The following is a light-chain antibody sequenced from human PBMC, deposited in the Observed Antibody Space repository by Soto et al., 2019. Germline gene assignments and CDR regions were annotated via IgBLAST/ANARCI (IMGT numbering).Light chain of an antibody. CDR1: QSVSSN. CDR2: GAS. CDR3: QQYNGSPRT. J-gene: IGKJ1*01. V-gene: IGKV3-15*01. Sequence: EIVMTQSPATLSVSPGERATLSCRASQSVSSNLAWYQQKPGQAPRLLIYGASTRATGIPARFSGSGSGTEFTLTISSLQSEDFAVYYCQQYNGSPRTFGQGTKVYIK.